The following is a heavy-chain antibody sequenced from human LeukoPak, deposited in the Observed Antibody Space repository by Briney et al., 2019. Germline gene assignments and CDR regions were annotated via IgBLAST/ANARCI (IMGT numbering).Heavy chain of an antibody. J-gene: IGHJ5*02. D-gene: IGHD5-12*01. CDR2: IKQDGSEK. CDR1: GFTFSSYW. Sequence: GGSLRLSCAASGFTFSSYWMSWVRQAPGKGLEWVANIKQDGSEKYYVDSVKGRFTISRDNAKNSLYLQMNSLRAEDTAVCYCARDLSGYDYNWFDPWGQGTLVTVSS. V-gene: IGHV3-7*03. CDR3: ARDLSGYDYNWFDP.